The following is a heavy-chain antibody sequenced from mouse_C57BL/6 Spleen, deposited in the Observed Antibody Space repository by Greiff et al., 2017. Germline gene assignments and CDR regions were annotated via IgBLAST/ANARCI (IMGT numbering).Heavy chain of an antibody. CDR1: GYAFTNYL. Sequence: VQLQQSGAELVRPGTSVKVSCKASGYAFTNYLIEWVKQRPGQGLEWIGVINPGSGGTNYNEKFKGKATLTADKSSNTAYMQLSSLTSEDSAVYFCAGDGNYRFAYWGQGTLVTVSA. J-gene: IGHJ3*01. CDR2: INPGSGGT. CDR3: AGDGNYRFAY. D-gene: IGHD2-1*01. V-gene: IGHV1-54*01.